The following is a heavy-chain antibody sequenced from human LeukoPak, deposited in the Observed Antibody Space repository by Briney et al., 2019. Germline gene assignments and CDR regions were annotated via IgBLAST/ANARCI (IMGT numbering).Heavy chain of an antibody. CDR2: ISAYNGNT. CDR3: ARDRVGGDLTGVSLY. D-gene: IGHD4-17*01. V-gene: IGHV1-18*01. CDR1: GYPFDNFG. Sequence: AAVKVSCKASGYPFDNFGLTWVRQAPGQGLEWMGWISAYNGNTHYAQKFRGRLTLTTETSTSTAYLELRSLKSDDTAVYCCARDRVGGDLTGVSLYWGQGTLVTVSS. J-gene: IGHJ4*01.